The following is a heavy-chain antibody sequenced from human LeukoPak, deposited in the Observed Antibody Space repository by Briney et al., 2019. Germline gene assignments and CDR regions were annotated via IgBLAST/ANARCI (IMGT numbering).Heavy chain of an antibody. CDR1: GYTFTSYG. Sequence: ASVKVSCKASGYTFTSYGISWVRQAPGQGLEWMGWISAYNGNTNYGQKLQGRVTMATDTSTSTAYMELRSLRSDDTAVYYCRRAPVAGPYYFAYWAREPWSPSPQ. CDR2: ISAYNGNT. J-gene: IGHJ4*02. V-gene: IGHV1-18*04. CDR3: RRAPVAGPYYFAY. D-gene: IGHD6-19*01.